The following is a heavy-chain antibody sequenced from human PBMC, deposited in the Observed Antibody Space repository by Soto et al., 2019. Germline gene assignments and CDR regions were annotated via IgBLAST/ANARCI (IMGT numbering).Heavy chain of an antibody. Sequence: QVQLVESGGGVVQPGRSLRLSCAGSGFTFSSYGMHWVRQAPGKGLEWVALISYDGSNKYYADSVKGRFTISRDNSKNTLYLQMNSLRAEDTAVYYCVKTIGDYSDYYYYYGMDVWGHGTTVAVSS. V-gene: IGHV3-30*03. CDR3: VKTIGDYSDYYYYYGMDV. CDR2: ISYDGSNK. CDR1: GFTFSSYG. D-gene: IGHD4-17*01. J-gene: IGHJ6*02.